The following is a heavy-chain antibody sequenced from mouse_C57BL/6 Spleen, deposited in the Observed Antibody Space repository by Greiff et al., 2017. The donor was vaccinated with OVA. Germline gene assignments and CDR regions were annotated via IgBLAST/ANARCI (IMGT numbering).Heavy chain of an antibody. J-gene: IGHJ3*01. D-gene: IGHD3-2*02. V-gene: IGHV3-1*01. Sequence: EVQLQQSGPGMVKPSQSLSLTCTVTGYSITSGYDWHWIRHFPGNKLEWMGYISYSGSTNYNPSLKSRISITHDTSKNHFFLKLNSVTTEDTATYYCARDDSSGPWFAYWGQGTLVTVSA. CDR1: GYSITSGYD. CDR2: ISYSGST. CDR3: ARDDSSGPWFAY.